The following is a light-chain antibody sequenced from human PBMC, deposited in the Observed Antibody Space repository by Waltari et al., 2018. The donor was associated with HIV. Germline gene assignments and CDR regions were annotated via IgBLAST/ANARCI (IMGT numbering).Light chain of an antibody. CDR2: KAS. J-gene: IGKJ1*01. Sequence: IQMTQSPSLLAAAMGERVTFTCRASQSVSNWLAWYQQKPGRAPKLLIYKASSLESGVPSRFSGSGSGAEFTLTISSLQPDDIATYYCQHYNSYPWTFGQGTKVEIK. V-gene: IGKV1-5*03. CDR3: QHYNSYPWT. CDR1: QSVSNW.